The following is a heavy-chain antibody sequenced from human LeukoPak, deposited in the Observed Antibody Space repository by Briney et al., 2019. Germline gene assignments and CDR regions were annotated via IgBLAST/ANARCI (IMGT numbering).Heavy chain of an antibody. CDR3: ARASVEHSIVAGDYFDY. CDR2: ISQSAIA. V-gene: IGHV4-38-2*01. D-gene: IGHD1/OR15-1a*01. Sequence: SETLSLTCAVSGYSINNAHYWAWIRPPPGKGLEWIGNISQSAIASYNPSLKSRVTTSLDTSNNHFSLDLRSVTAADTAVYFCARASVEHSIVAGDYFDYWGQGTLVTVSS. CDR1: GYSINNAHY. J-gene: IGHJ4*02.